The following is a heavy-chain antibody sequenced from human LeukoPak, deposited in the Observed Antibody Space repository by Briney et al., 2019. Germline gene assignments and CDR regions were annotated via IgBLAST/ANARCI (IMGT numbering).Heavy chain of an antibody. CDR2: ISYDGNNE. CDR3: ATGSSDF. V-gene: IGHV3-30*03. CDR1: GFTFSNYG. Sequence: GGSLRLSCAAAGFTFSNYGIHWVRQAPGKGLEWVAVISYDGNNEYYADSVKGRFIISRDNSKNTLYLQLNSLRAEDTAVYYCATGSSDFWGQGTLVTVSS. J-gene: IGHJ4*02. D-gene: IGHD6-25*01.